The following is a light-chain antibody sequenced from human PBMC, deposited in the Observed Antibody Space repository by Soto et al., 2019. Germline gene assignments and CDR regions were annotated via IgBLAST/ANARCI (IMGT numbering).Light chain of an antibody. Sequence: DVVMTQSPLSLPVTLGQPASIYCRSTHSLDYSDGNTYLSWFQQRPGQSPRRLIYQISDRDSGVPDRFSGSGSGTDFTLKISRVEAEDVGVYYCMQGTHWPYTFGQGTKLEIK. CDR2: QIS. V-gene: IGKV2-30*01. CDR3: MQGTHWPYT. CDR1: HSLDYSDGNTY. J-gene: IGKJ2*01.